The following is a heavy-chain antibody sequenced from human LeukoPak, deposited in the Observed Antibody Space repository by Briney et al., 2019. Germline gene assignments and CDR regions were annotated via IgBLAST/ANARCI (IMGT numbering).Heavy chain of an antibody. J-gene: IGHJ4*02. CDR1: GYTFINHD. V-gene: IGHV1-8*01. CDR3: VRGLLFPPDF. Sequence: ASVQVSCKASGYTFINHDINWVRQAPGQGLEWMGWMNPNTGATGYAQEFRDRATMSANTSMSTAYLDLDRLTSGGTAVYSCVRGLLFPPDFWGQGTLVIVSS. CDR2: MNPNTGAT. D-gene: IGHD3-10*02.